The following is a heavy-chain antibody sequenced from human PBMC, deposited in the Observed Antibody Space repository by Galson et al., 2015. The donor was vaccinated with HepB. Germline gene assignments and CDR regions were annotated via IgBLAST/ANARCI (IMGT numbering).Heavy chain of an antibody. CDR1: GFTFSSYG. V-gene: IGHV3-33*06. D-gene: IGHD6-13*01. CDR2: IWYDESNK. J-gene: IGHJ3*02. Sequence: SLRLSCAASGFTFSSYGMHWVRQAPGKGLEWVAVIWYDESNKYYADSVKGRFTISRDNSKSTLYLQMNSLRAEDTAVYYCAKGPRIAATGPGGNFDIWGQGTMVTVSS. CDR3: AKGPRIAATGPGGNFDI.